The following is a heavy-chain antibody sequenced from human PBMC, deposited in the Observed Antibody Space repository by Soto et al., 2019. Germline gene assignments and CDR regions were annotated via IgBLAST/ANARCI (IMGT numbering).Heavy chain of an antibody. V-gene: IGHV1-3*01. CDR2: INAGNGNT. CDR3: ARDIVSVSSDTDYNWFDP. Sequence: QVQLVQSGAEVKKPGASVKVSCKASGYTFTSYAMHWVRQAPGQRLEWMGWINAGNGNTKYSQKFQGRVTITRDTSASTAYMELSSLRSEDTAVYYSARDIVSVSSDTDYNWFDPWGQGTLVTVSS. CDR1: GYTFTSYA. D-gene: IGHD3-10*01. J-gene: IGHJ5*02.